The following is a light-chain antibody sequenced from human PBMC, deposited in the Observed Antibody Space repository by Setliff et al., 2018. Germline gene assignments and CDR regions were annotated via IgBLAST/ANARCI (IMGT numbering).Light chain of an antibody. Sequence: QSVLTQPRSVSGSPGQSVTISCTGTSSDVGGYNYVSWYQQHPGKAPKLMIYEVSKRPSGVPDRFSGSKSGNTASLTVSGLQAEDEADYYCSSYAGSNNPDVFGTGTKVTVL. J-gene: IGLJ1*01. CDR3: SSYAGSNNPDV. CDR1: SSDVGGYNY. CDR2: EVS. V-gene: IGLV2-8*01.